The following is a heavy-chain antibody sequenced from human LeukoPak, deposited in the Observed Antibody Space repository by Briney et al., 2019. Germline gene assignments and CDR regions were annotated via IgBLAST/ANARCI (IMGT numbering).Heavy chain of an antibody. V-gene: IGHV4-34*01. CDR2: NHSEST. D-gene: IGHD6-13*01. Sequence: NHSESTNYNPSLQSRLPISVDTSKNQFSLKLSSVTAADTAVYYCARVPQLVYYYYYGMDVWGKGTTVTVSS. J-gene: IGHJ6*04. CDR3: ARVPQLVYYYYYGMDV.